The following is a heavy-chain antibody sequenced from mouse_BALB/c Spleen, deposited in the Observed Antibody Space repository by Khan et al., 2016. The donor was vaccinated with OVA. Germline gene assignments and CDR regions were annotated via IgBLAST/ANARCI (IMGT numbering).Heavy chain of an antibody. CDR3: ARTPRYYVSNYFDY. J-gene: IGHJ2*01. CDR1: GFTFSNYA. D-gene: IGHD1-1*01. CDR2: ICSGGGFP. V-gene: IGHV5-9-3*01. Sequence: EVELVESGGGLVKPGGSLKLSCAASGFTFSNYAMSWVRQTPEKRLDWVATICSGGGFPYYPDSVKGRLTISRDNANNTLYLQMSSLRSEDTAMXYCARTPRYYVSNYFDYWGQGTTLTVSS.